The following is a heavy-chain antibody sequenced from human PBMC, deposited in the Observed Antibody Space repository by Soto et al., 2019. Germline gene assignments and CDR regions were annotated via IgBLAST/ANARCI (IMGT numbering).Heavy chain of an antibody. J-gene: IGHJ6*02. CDR1: GFTFDDYT. Sequence: GGSLRLSCAASGFTFDDYTMHWVRQAPGKGLEWVSLISWDGGSTYYADSVKGRFTISRDNSKNSLYLQMNSLRTEDTALYYCAKDMARLRLFPSYYYYYGMDVWGQGTTVTVSS. D-gene: IGHD5-12*01. CDR2: ISWDGGST. V-gene: IGHV3-43*01. CDR3: AKDMARLRLFPSYYYYYGMDV.